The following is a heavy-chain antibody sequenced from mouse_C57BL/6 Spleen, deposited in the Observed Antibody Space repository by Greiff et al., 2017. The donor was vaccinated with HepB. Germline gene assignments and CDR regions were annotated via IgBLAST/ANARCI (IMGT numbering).Heavy chain of an antibody. CDR3: ARSGQLRFAY. CDR2: INPNNGGT. D-gene: IGHD3-2*02. Sequence: EVQLQQSGPELVKPGASVKISCKASGYTFTDYYMNWVKQSHGKSLEWIGDINPNNGGTSYNQKFKGKATLTVDKYSSTAYMELRSLTSEDSAVYYCARSGQLRFAYWGQGTLVTVSA. J-gene: IGHJ3*01. V-gene: IGHV1-26*01. CDR1: GYTFTDYY.